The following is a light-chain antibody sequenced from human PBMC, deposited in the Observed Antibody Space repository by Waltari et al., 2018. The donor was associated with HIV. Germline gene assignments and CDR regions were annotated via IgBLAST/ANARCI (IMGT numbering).Light chain of an antibody. CDR2: EDS. Sequence: NFMPTPPPSVSESPGKTVTISCTRPSRRVATTYVQWYQHPHGSAPTTVIYEDSQRPSGVLDRFSGSIDSSSNSASLTISGLKTEDEADYYCQSYHSGNWVFGGGTKLTVL. CDR3: QSYHSGNWV. CDR1: SRRVATTY. V-gene: IGLV6-57*03. J-gene: IGLJ3*02.